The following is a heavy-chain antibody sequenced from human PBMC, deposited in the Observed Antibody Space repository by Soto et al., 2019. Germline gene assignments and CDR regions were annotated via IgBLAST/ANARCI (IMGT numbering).Heavy chain of an antibody. CDR1: GGSFSGYY. V-gene: IGHV4-34*01. CDR3: ARGLRITIFGVVGYYYYGMDV. CDR2: INHSGST. Sequence: SETLSLTCAVYGGSFSGYYWSWIRQPPGKGLEWIGEINHSGSTNYNPSLKSRVTISVDTSKNQFSLKLSSVTAADTAVYYCARGLRITIFGVVGYYYYGMDVWGQGTTVTVSS. D-gene: IGHD3-3*01. J-gene: IGHJ6*02.